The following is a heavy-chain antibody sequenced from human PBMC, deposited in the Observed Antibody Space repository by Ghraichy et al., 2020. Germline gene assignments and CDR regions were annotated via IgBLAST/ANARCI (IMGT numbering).Heavy chain of an antibody. CDR1: GFTFSSYG. J-gene: IGHJ3*02. V-gene: IGHV3-30*18. Sequence: GGSLRLSCAASGFTFSSYGMHWVRQAPGKGLEWVAVISYDGSNKYYADSVKGRFTISRDNSKNTLYLQMNSLRAEDTAVYYCAKFCLTYYYDSSGLPDAFDIWGQGTMVTVSS. CDR2: ISYDGSNK. D-gene: IGHD3-22*01. CDR3: AKFCLTYYYDSSGLPDAFDI.